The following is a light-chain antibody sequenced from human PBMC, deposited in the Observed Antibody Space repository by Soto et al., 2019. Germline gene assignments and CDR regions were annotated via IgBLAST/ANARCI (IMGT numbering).Light chain of an antibody. CDR3: SSYAASNNFYFV. CDR1: SSDVGGYNY. V-gene: IGLV2-8*01. J-gene: IGLJ3*02. CDR2: EVT. Sequence: QSVLTQPPSASGSPGQSVTISCTGTSSDVGGYNYVSWYQQYPGRSTKLMIYEVTKRPSGVPDLFSGSKSGNTASLTVSGLQAEDEADYYCSSYAASNNFYFVFGGGTKVTVL.